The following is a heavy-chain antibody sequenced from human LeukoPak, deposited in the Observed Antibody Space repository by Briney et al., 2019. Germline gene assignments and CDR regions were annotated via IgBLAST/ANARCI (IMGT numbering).Heavy chain of an antibody. V-gene: IGHV3-74*01. CDR1: GFTFSSYW. CDR3: VRGSNDWIGMDV. CDR2: INSAGSST. J-gene: IGHJ6*02. D-gene: IGHD3-9*01. Sequence: GGSLGLSCAASGFTFSSYWMHWVRQTPGKGLVCVSRINSAGSSTDYADSVEGRFTISRDNAKNTLYLQMNSLRAEDMAVYYCVRGSNDWIGMDVWGQGTTVTVSS.